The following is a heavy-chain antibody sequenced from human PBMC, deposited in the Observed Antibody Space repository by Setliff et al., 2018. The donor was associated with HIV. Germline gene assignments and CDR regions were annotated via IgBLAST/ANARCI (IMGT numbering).Heavy chain of an antibody. D-gene: IGHD6-19*01. Sequence: GGSLRLSCAASGFTFSGYGMHWVRQAPGKGLEWVSAISGSGIGSYYPDSVKGRFTISRDNSKNTLYLQMNSLRAEDTAVYYCAGESSIAVAEYFQHWGQGTLVTVSS. CDR2: ISGSGIGS. CDR1: GFTFSGYG. CDR3: AGESSIAVAEYFQH. V-gene: IGHV3-23*01. J-gene: IGHJ1*01.